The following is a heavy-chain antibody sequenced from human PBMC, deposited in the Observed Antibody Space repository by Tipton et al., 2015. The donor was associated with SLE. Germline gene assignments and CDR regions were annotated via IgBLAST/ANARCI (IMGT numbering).Heavy chain of an antibody. CDR2: IRFDGSDK. CDR1: RFDFRNYG. J-gene: IGHJ4*02. D-gene: IGHD5-12*01. CDR3: AKDWGYSGYDYFVDY. Sequence: SLRLSCAASRFDFRNYGMHWVRQAPGKGLEWVAFIRFDGSDKYYADSVEGRFAISRDNTQETLYLQMNSLTAEDTAIYYCAKDWGYSGYDYFVDYWGQGTLVPVSS. V-gene: IGHV3-30*02.